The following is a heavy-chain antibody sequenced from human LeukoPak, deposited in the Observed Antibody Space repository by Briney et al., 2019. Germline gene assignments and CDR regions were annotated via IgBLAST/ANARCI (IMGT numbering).Heavy chain of an antibody. CDR3: TRYNNDHFDY. D-gene: IGHD1-14*01. CDR1: GFTFSSYA. CDR2: ISGSGGST. V-gene: IGHV3-23*01. Sequence: GGSLRLSCAASGFTFSSYAMSWVRQAPGKGLEWVSAISGSGGSTYYADSVKGRFTISRDNSKNTMSVQMDDLRAEDTAVYYCTRYNNDHFDYWGQGTLVTVSS. J-gene: IGHJ4*02.